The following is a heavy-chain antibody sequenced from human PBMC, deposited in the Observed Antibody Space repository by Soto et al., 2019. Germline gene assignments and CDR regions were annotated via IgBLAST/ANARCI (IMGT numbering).Heavy chain of an antibody. Sequence: SXKVSCKASGYTXTSYDSHLVRQATGQGLEWMGWMNPNSGNTGYAKKFQGRVTMTRNTSISTAYMELSSLRSEDTDVYYCARAGGQSIYTCDYWGQGTLVTVSS. D-gene: IGHD6-6*01. CDR1: GYTXTSYD. CDR3: ARAGGQSIYTCDY. V-gene: IGHV1-8*01. J-gene: IGHJ4*02. CDR2: MNPNSGNT.